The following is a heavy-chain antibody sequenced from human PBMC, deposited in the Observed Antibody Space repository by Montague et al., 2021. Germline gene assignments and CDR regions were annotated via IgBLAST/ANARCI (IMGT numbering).Heavy chain of an antibody. CDR3: ARDQGIVTVLVAVGWFDP. CDR1: GFMFSKYG. D-gene: IGHD2/OR15-2a*01. CDR2: ISHDGGSK. V-gene: IGHV3-30*03. J-gene: IGHJ5*02. Sequence: SLRLSCAGSGFMFSKYGIHWVRQAPGKGLEWVAGISHDGGSKFYAGSVKGRFAVSRDNSNNTLYPQMNSLRLGDTATYYCARDQGIVTVLVAVGWFDPWGQGTLVTVSS.